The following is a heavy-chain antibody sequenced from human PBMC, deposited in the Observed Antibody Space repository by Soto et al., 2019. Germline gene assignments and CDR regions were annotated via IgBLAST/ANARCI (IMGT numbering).Heavy chain of an antibody. D-gene: IGHD6-19*01. Sequence: PSETLSLTCTVSGGSISSSSYYWGWIRQPPGKGLEWIGSIYYSGSTYYNPSLKSRVTISVDTSKNQFSLKLSSVTAADTAVYYCARHGTFPPVAGPHYYYGMDVWGQGTTVTVSS. CDR1: GGSISSSSYY. J-gene: IGHJ6*02. CDR3: ARHGTFPPVAGPHYYYGMDV. V-gene: IGHV4-39*01. CDR2: IYYSGST.